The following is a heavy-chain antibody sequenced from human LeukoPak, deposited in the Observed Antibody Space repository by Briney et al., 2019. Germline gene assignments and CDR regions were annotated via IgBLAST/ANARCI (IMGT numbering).Heavy chain of an antibody. Sequence: GGSLIISCAASACSFSAYPRSWVRQPPRIGQKGGSAIGRRGGSRYCADSVKGRFTISRDNSKNTLYLQMNSLRAEDTAVYYCAKDERYCSSTSCKLSEFDYWGQGTLVTVSS. CDR1: ACSFSAYP. V-gene: IGHV3-23*01. CDR2: IGRRGGSR. J-gene: IGHJ4*02. CDR3: AKDERYCSSTSCKLSEFDY. D-gene: IGHD2-2*01.